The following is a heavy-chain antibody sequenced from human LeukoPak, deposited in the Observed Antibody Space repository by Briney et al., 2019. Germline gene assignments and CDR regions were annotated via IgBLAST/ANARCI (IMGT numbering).Heavy chain of an antibody. Sequence: GESLRISFKGSGXSFTSYWISWVRQMPGKGLEWMGRIDPSDSYTNYSPSFQGHVTISADKSISTAYLQWSSLKASDTAMYYCARRGDLYYYYGMDVWGQGTTVTVSS. CDR3: ARRGDLYYYYGMDV. V-gene: IGHV5-10-1*01. CDR2: IDPSDSYT. D-gene: IGHD6-25*01. CDR1: GXSFTSYW. J-gene: IGHJ6*02.